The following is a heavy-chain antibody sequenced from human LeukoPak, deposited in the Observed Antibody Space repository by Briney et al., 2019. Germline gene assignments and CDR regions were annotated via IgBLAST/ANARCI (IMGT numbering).Heavy chain of an antibody. D-gene: IGHD5-12*01. V-gene: IGHV3-53*01. CDR2: IYSGGST. CDR3: ARANTSGYDSPFDY. Sequence: GGSLRLSFPASGFTVGTNTISGVRQPPGKGLKWVSVIYSGGSTYYADSVKGRFTISRDNSKNTLYLQMNSLRAEDTAVYYCARANTSGYDSPFDYWGQGTLVTVSS. J-gene: IGHJ4*02. CDR1: GFTVGTNT.